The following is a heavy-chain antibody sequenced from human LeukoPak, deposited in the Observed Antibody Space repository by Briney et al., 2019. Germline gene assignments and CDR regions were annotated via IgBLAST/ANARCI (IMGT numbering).Heavy chain of an antibody. CDR2: IYWNDDK. D-gene: IGHD3-22*01. J-gene: IGHJ4*02. V-gene: IGHV2-5*01. CDR1: GFSLSTSGAG. Sequence: SGPTLVNPTQTLTLTCTFSGFSLSTSGAGVGCIRHPPGKALEWPPLIYWNDDKRYSPSLKSRPTIPKDTSHNQLLLTITNLDPVDTATYYCAHIPSNARPMIVDYYFDYWGQGTLVTVSS. CDR3: AHIPSNARPMIVDYYFDY.